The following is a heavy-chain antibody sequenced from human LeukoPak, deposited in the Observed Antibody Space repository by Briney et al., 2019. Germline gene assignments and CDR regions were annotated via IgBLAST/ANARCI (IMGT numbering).Heavy chain of an antibody. CDR1: GFTFTNAW. CDR2: IKSKYHGATT. J-gene: IGHJ4*02. V-gene: IGHV3-15*01. CDR3: ATGGYYFDY. Sequence: GGSLRLSCAGSGFTFTNAWMNWVRQAPGEGLEWVGRIKSKYHGATTDYAAPVKGRFTVSRDDSKDTVYLQMSSLKTEDTAVYYCATGGYYFDYWGQGTLVTVSS.